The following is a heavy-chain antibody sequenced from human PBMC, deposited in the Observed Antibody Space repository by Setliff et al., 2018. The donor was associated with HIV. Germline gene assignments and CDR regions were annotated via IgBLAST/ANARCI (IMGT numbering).Heavy chain of an antibody. CDR3: ARLGRAIDRGGYSLRFDY. CDR2: IYTSGST. Sequence: SETLSLTCAVYGGSFSGYYWSWIRQPPGKGLEWIGYIYTSGSTNYNPSLKSRVTISIDTSKNQFSLRLRSVTAADTALYSCARLGRAIDRGGYSLRFDYWGQGTLVTVSS. V-gene: IGHV4-4*09. CDR1: GGSFSGYY. D-gene: IGHD3-22*01. J-gene: IGHJ4*02.